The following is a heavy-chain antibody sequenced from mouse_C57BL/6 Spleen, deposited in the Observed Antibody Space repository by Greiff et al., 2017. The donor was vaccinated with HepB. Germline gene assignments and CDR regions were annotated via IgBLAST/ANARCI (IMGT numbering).Heavy chain of an antibody. CDR1: GYTFTSYW. J-gene: IGHJ4*01. V-gene: IGHV1-61*01. Sequence: VQLQQPGAELVRPGSSVKLSCKASGYTFTSYWMDWVKQRPGQGLEWIGNIYPSDSETHYNQKFKDKATLTVDKSSSTAYMQLSSLTSEDSAVYYCARGTDDGYYSAAMDYWGQGTSVTVSS. CDR2: IYPSDSET. CDR3: ARGTDDGYYSAAMDY. D-gene: IGHD2-3*01.